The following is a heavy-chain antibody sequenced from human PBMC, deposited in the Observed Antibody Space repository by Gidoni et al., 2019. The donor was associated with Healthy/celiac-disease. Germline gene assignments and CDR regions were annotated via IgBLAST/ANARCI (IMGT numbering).Heavy chain of an antibody. Sequence: QVQLVPSGAEVKKPGASVQVSCQASGYTFTSYYMPWVRQAPGQGLEWMGIINHSGGSTSYAQKFQGRVTMTRDTSTSTVYMELSSLRSEDTAVYYCARSRYCGGDCYAFDYWGQGTLVTVSS. CDR1: GYTFTSYY. J-gene: IGHJ4*02. D-gene: IGHD2-21*02. CDR3: ARSRYCGGDCYAFDY. V-gene: IGHV1-46*03. CDR2: INHSGGST.